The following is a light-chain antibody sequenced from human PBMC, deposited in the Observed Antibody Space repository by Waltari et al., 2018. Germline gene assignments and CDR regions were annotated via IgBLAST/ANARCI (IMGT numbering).Light chain of an antibody. CDR3: SSYAGSNLWV. V-gene: IGLV2-8*01. Sequence: QSALTQPPSASGSPGQSVTISCTGTSRDVGGYDYVSWYQQHPDKAPKLMIYEVTKRPSGVPDRFSGSKSGNTASLTVSGLQAEDEADYYCSSYAGSNLWVFGGGTKLTVL. CDR1: SRDVGGYDY. J-gene: IGLJ3*02. CDR2: EVT.